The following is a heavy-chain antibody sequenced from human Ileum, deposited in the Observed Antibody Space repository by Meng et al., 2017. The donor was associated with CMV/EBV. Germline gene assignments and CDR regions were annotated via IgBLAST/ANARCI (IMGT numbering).Heavy chain of an antibody. D-gene: IGHD3-10*02. CDR3: AKDVAQDCSESYRGAH. V-gene: IGHV3-23*01. Sequence: GESLKISCAASAFTFSSYAMTWVRQAPGKGLEWVSTISGSGGSTSYADSVKGRFTISRDNSKNTLHLQMDSLRAEDTAVYFCAKDVAQDCSESYRGAHWGQGTLVTVSS. J-gene: IGHJ4*02. CDR1: AFTFSSYA. CDR2: ISGSGGST.